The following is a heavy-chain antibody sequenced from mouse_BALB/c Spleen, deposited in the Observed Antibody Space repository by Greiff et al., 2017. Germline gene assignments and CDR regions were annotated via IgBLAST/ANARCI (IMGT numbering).Heavy chain of an antibody. CDR1: GFTFSSFG. CDR3: ARSRTTYGNPLFAY. Sequence: EVQLVESGGGLVQPGGSRKLSCAASGFTFSSFGMHWVRQAPEKGLEWVAYISSGSSTIYYADTVKGRFTISRDNPKNTLFLQMTSLRSEDTAMYYCARSRTTYGNPLFAYWGQGTLVTVSA. CDR2: ISSGSSTI. D-gene: IGHD2-1*01. V-gene: IGHV5-17*02. J-gene: IGHJ3*01.